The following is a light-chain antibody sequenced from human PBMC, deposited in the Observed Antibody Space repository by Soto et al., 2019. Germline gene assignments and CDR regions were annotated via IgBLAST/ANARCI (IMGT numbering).Light chain of an antibody. CDR2: DTT. CDR3: LLSYNGPYV. CDR1: TRAVTNGHY. V-gene: IGLV7-46*01. J-gene: IGLJ1*01. Sequence: QAVVTQEPSLTVSPGGPVTLTCGSSTRAVTNGHYPYWFQQKPGQAPRTLIYDTTNRHSWTPARFSGSLLAGKAALTLSGAQPEDEAEYYCLLSYNGPYVFGTGTKVTVL.